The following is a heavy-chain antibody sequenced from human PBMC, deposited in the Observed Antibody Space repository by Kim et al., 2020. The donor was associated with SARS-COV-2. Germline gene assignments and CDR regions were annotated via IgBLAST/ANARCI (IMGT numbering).Heavy chain of an antibody. J-gene: IGHJ4*02. D-gene: IGHD4-17*01. Sequence: SETLSLTCAVYGGSFSGYYWSWICQPPGKGLEWIGEINHSGSTNYNPSLKSRVTISVDTSKNQCSLKLSSVTAADTAVYYCARTRSIYGDYALGYWGQGTLGTVSS. CDR1: GGSFSGYY. CDR2: INHSGST. V-gene: IGHV4-34*01. CDR3: ARTRSIYGDYALGY.